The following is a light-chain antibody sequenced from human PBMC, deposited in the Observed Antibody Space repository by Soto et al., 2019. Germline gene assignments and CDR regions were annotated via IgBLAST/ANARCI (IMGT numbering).Light chain of an antibody. CDR1: SGHSNYA. V-gene: IGLV4-69*01. CDR2: LNSDGSH. J-gene: IGLJ3*02. CDR3: QTWGTGINWV. Sequence: QLVLTQSPSASASLGASVKFTCTLSSGHSNYAIAWHQQQPEKGPRYLMKLNSDGSHSKGDGIPDRFSCSSSGAERYLTISSLQSEDEAEYYCQTWGTGINWVFGGGTKLPAL.